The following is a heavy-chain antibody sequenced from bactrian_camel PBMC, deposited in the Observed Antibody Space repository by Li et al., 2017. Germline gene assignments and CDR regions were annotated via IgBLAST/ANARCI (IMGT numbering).Heavy chain of an antibody. CDR1: AYTPANVR. CDR2: LASDGSS. CDR3: AAVRYGGSWYPLCRARSADFGY. D-gene: IGHD6*01. Sequence: VQLVESGGGSVQAGGSLRLSCAFDAYTPANVRMAWFRQAPGKEREGVASLASDGSSIYANSLKGRFSISKDDAKNTLYLQMNSLKPKDTAMYYCAAVRYGGSWYPLCRARSADFGYWGQGTQVTVS. V-gene: IGHV3S53*01. J-gene: IGHJ6*01.